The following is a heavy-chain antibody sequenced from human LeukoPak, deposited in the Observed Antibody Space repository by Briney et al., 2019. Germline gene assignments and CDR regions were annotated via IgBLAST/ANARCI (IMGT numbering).Heavy chain of an antibody. CDR1: GFTFSSYA. D-gene: IGHD1-14*01. CDR3: ASTPRAGPPNPYFDY. CDR2: ISDSGGAT. J-gene: IGHJ4*02. V-gene: IGHV3-23*01. Sequence: PGGSLRLSCAASGFTFSSYAMSWVRQAPGKGLYWVSSISDSGGATYYADSVKGRFTISRDNSKNTLYLQMNSLRAEDTAVYYCASTPRAGPPNPYFDYWGQGTLVTVSS.